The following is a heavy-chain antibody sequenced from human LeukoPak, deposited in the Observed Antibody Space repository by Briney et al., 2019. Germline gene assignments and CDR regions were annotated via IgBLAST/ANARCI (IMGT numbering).Heavy chain of an antibody. CDR2: ISSSSSYI. V-gene: IGHV3-21*01. Sequence: GGSLRLSCAASGFTFSSYSMNWVRQAPGKGLEWVSSISSSSSYIYYADSVKGRFTISRDNAKNSLYLQMNSLRAEDTAVYYCAREAVSSSWFDYWGQGTLVTVSS. J-gene: IGHJ4*02. CDR3: AREAVSSSWFDY. D-gene: IGHD6-13*01. CDR1: GFTFSSYS.